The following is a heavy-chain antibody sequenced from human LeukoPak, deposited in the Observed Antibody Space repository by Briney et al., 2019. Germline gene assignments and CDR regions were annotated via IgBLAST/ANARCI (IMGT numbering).Heavy chain of an antibody. CDR2: IYYSGST. V-gene: IGHV4-59*08. J-gene: IGHJ4*02. D-gene: IGHD6-13*01. Sequence: SETLSLTCTVSGVSISSYYWSWIRQPPGKGLEWIGYIYYSGSTNYNPSLKSRVTISVDTSKNQFSLKLSSVTAADTAVYYCASGIAAAGTHGFDYWGQGTLVTVSS. CDR1: GVSISSYY. CDR3: ASGIAAAGTHGFDY.